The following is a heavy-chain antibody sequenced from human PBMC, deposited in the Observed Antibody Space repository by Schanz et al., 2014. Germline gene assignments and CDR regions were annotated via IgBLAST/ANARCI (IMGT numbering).Heavy chain of an antibody. V-gene: IGHV1-8*01. CDR3: ATDHIAAAGSQYFYYYGMGV. D-gene: IGHD6-13*01. Sequence: QVQLVQSGAEVKKPGASVKVSCKASGYTLTNFDINWVRQAPGQGLEWMGWMNPNSGTTGYAQKFQGRVTMTRNTSTSTAYMELRGLRSEDTAVYYCATDHIAAAGSQYFYYYGMGVWGQGTTVTVSS. J-gene: IGHJ6*02. CDR1: GYTLTNFD. CDR2: MNPNSGTT.